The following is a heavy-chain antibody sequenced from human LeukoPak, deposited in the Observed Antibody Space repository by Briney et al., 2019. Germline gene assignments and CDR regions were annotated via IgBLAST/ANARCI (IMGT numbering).Heavy chain of an antibody. V-gene: IGHV1-2*02. Sequence: ASVKVSCKASGYTFTGYYMHWVRQAPGQGFEWMGWINPNSGGTNYAQKFQGRVTMTRDTSISTAYMELSRLRSDDTAVYYCARFLGYCSSTSCSPGDYWGQGTLVTVSS. CDR1: GYTFTGYY. CDR3: ARFLGYCSSTSCSPGDY. D-gene: IGHD2-2*01. J-gene: IGHJ4*02. CDR2: INPNSGGT.